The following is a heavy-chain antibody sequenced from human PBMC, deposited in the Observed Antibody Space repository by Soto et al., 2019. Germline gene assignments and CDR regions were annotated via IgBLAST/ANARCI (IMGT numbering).Heavy chain of an antibody. D-gene: IGHD1-26*01. CDR2: INGANGNT. CDR1: GYTFTSYA. J-gene: IGHJ6*01. CDR3: ARAPGNYYYYAMDV. V-gene: IGHV1-3*01. Sequence: ASVKVSCKASGYTFTSYAMHWARQATGQRLEWMGSINGANGNTKYSQKFQGRVTITRDTSASTAYMEMSSLRSEDTDVYYCARAPGNYYYYAMDVWGQGNPGHRLL.